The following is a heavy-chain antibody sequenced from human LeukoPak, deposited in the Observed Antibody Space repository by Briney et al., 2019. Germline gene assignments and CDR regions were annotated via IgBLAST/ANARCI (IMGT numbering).Heavy chain of an antibody. Sequence: SETLSLTCAVYGGSFSGCYWSWIRQPPGKGLEWIGEINHSGSTNYNPSPKSRVTISVDTSKNQFSLKLSSVTAADTAVYYCARGRPAVVTPHYFDYWGQGTLVTVSS. V-gene: IGHV4-34*01. J-gene: IGHJ4*02. CDR1: GGSFSGCY. CDR2: INHSGST. D-gene: IGHD4-23*01. CDR3: ARGRPAVVTPHYFDY.